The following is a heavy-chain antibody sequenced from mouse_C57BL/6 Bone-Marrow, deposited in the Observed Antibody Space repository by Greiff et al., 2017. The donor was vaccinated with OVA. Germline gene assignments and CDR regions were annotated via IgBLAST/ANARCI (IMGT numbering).Heavy chain of an antibody. CDR3: AKLGRNWYFDV. Sequence: EVQLVESGGGLVQPGGSLKLSCAASGFTFSDYYMYWVRQTPEKRLEWVAYISNGGGSTYYPDTVKGRCTISRDNAKNTLYLQMSRLKSEDTAMYYCAKLGRNWYFDVWGTGTTVTVSS. J-gene: IGHJ1*03. V-gene: IGHV5-12*01. CDR2: ISNGGGST. D-gene: IGHD4-1*01. CDR1: GFTFSDYY.